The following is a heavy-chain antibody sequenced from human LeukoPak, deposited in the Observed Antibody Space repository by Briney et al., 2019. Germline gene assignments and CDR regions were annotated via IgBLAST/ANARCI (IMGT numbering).Heavy chain of an antibody. D-gene: IGHD2-2*01. Sequence: GASVKVSCKASGYTFMDYYVHWVRQAPGQGLEWMGGIIPIFGTANYAQKFQGRVTITADESTSTAYMELSSLRSEDTAVYYCASGEPQYQLPQTDYWGQGTLVTVSS. J-gene: IGHJ4*02. V-gene: IGHV1-69*13. CDR3: ASGEPQYQLPQTDY. CDR2: IIPIFGTA. CDR1: GYTFMDYY.